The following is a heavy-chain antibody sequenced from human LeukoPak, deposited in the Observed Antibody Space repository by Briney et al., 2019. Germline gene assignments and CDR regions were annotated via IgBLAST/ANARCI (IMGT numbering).Heavy chain of an antibody. CDR1: GGSMNTYY. Sequence: PSETLSLTCTVSGGSMNTYYWSWIRQPPGKGLEWVAYIHYTGTTNYNPSLKSRLMISVDTSKNQFSLKLSSVTAADTAVYYCARHNQVTVTTSSYSYPMDVWGQGTTVSVSS. CDR3: ARHNQVTVTTSSYSYPMDV. CDR2: IHYTGTT. V-gene: IGHV4-59*08. D-gene: IGHD4-4*01. J-gene: IGHJ6*02.